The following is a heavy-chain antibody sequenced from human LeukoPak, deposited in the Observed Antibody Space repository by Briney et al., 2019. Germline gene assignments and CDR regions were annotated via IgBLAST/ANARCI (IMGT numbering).Heavy chain of an antibody. CDR2: ISSSGSTI. J-gene: IGHJ3*02. Sequence: GGSLRLSCAASGFTFSDYYMSWIRQAPGKGLEWVSYISSSGSTIYYADSVKGRFTIARDNAKNSLYLQMNSLRAEDTAVYYCARDDETRDSSSWYESVNDAFDIWGQGTMVTVSS. V-gene: IGHV3-11*04. CDR3: ARDDETRDSSSWYESVNDAFDI. CDR1: GFTFSDYY. D-gene: IGHD6-13*01.